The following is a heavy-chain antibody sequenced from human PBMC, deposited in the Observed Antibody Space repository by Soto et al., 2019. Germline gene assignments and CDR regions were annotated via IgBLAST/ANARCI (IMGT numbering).Heavy chain of an antibody. CDR3: ARVGITIFGVVISAHWYFDL. D-gene: IGHD3-3*01. Sequence: QVQLQESGPGLVKPSETLSLTCTVSGGSISSDYWSWIRQPPGKGLEWIGFIYYTGTTNYNPSLKSRVSISVDSSKKQFSLRLSSVTAADMAVYYCARVGITIFGVVISAHWYFDLWGRGTLVSVSS. CDR1: GGSISSDY. V-gene: IGHV4-59*01. J-gene: IGHJ2*01. CDR2: IYYTGTT.